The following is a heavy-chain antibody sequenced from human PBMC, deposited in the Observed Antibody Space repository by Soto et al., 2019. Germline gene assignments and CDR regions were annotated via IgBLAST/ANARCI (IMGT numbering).Heavy chain of an antibody. CDR1: GVSFTSYY. Sequence: LSLTCSVSGVSFTSYYWTWIRQPPGKGPEWIGYIYYSGVTNYNPSLKSRVTMSVDTSKNQFSLKLTSVTAADTAVYYCARDLTIAGFFDLSGQGTLVT. J-gene: IGHJ5*02. D-gene: IGHD4-17*01. V-gene: IGHV4-59*01. CDR2: IYYSGVT. CDR3: ARDLTIAGFFDL.